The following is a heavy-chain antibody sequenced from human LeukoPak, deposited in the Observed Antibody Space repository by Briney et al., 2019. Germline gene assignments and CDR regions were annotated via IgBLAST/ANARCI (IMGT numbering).Heavy chain of an antibody. CDR2: ISWNSGSI. CDR3: AKGSGLLWFGELLHLWGFDY. V-gene: IGHV3-9*01. Sequence: PGGSLRLSCAASGFTFDDYAMHWVRQAPGKGLEWVSGISWNSGSIGYADSVKGRFTISRDSAKNSLYLRMNSLRAEDTALYYCAKGSGLLWFGELLHLWGFDYWGQGTLVTVSS. J-gene: IGHJ4*02. CDR1: GFTFDDYA. D-gene: IGHD3-10*01.